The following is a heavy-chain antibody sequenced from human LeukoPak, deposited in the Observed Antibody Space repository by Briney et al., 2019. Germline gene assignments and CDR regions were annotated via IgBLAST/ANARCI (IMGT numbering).Heavy chain of an antibody. D-gene: IGHD5/OR15-5a*01. CDR3: ARAGGVSFVARWFDP. Sequence: ASLKVSCKASGYTFSNYGVTWVRQAPGQGLEWLGSVSAYNGNTNYAEKLQGRVTMTTDTSTGIAYMELKSLTSDDTAVYYCARAGGVSFVARWFDPWGQGSLVTVSS. CDR1: GYTFSNYG. CDR2: VSAYNGNT. J-gene: IGHJ5*02. V-gene: IGHV1-18*01.